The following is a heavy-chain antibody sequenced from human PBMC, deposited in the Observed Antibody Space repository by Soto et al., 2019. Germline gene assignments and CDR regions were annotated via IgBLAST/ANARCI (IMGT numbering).Heavy chain of an antibody. CDR3: ARGGQWLVNWFDP. V-gene: IGHV4-34*01. CDR2: INHSGST. J-gene: IGHJ5*02. Sequence: QVQLQQWGAGLLKPSETLSLTCAVYGGSFSGYYWSWIRQPPGKGLEWIGEINHSGSTNYNPSLKTLVTISVDTPKNQFSLKLSSVTAADTAVYYWARGGQWLVNWFDPWGQGTLVTVSS. CDR1: GGSFSGYY. D-gene: IGHD6-19*01.